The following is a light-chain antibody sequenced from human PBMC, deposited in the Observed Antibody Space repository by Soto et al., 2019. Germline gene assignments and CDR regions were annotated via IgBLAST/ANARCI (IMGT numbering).Light chain of an antibody. CDR3: QQYGSSLLT. V-gene: IGKV3-20*01. J-gene: IGKJ4*01. CDR2: GAS. Sequence: IVLTQSPGTLSLSPGERATLSCRASQSVSSSSLAWYQQKPGQAPRLLIYGASSRATGIPDRFSGSGSGTDFTLTIIRLEPEDFAVYYCQQYGSSLLTFGGGTKVEIK. CDR1: QSVSSSS.